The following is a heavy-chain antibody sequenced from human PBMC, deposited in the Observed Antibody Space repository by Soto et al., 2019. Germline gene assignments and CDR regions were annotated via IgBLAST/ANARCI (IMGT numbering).Heavy chain of an antibody. CDR1: GGSISGHH. Sequence: SETLSLTCTVSGGSISGHHWSWIRQAPGRGLEWIGYIYYSGNTNYNPSLKSRVTMSVDTPKNQFSLKLSSVTAADTAVYYCAREGAGSGATFDHWGRGTLVTVSS. D-gene: IGHD2-15*01. CDR3: AREGAGSGATFDH. V-gene: IGHV4-59*11. J-gene: IGHJ4*02. CDR2: IYYSGNT.